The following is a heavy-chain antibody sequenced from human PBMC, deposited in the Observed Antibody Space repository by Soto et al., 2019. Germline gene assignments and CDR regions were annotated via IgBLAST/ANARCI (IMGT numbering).Heavy chain of an antibody. V-gene: IGHV3-48*03. Sequence: GGSLRLSCAASGFTFSSYEMNWVRQAPGKGLEWVSYISSRGSTIYYADSVKGRFTISRDNAKHSLYLQMNSRRAEDKAVYYCASTRGVVVTAVMVGDAFDIWGQGTMVTVSS. CDR3: ASTRGVVVTAVMVGDAFDI. J-gene: IGHJ3*02. D-gene: IGHD2-2*01. CDR2: ISSRGSTI. CDR1: GFTFSSYE.